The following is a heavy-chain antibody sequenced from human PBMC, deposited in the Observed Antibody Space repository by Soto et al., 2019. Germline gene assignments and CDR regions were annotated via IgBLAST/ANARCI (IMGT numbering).Heavy chain of an antibody. J-gene: IGHJ6*02. CDR3: ARAPGYCGGGSCYSNHYYYYGMDV. D-gene: IGHD2-15*01. CDR1: GGTFSSYA. Sequence: SVKVSCKASGGTFSSYAITWVRQAPGQGLEWMGGIIPIFGTANYAQKFQGRVTITADESTSTAYMELSSLRSEDTAVYYCARAPGYCGGGSCYSNHYYYYGMDVWGQGTTVTVSS. V-gene: IGHV1-69*13. CDR2: IIPIFGTA.